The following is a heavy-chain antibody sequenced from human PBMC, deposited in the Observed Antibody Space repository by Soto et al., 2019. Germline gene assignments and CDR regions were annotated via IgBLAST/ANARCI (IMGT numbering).Heavy chain of an antibody. D-gene: IGHD1-1*01. CDR2: IYYSGST. V-gene: IGHV4-31*03. J-gene: IGHJ3*02. Sequence: SETLSLTCTVSGGSISSGGYYWSWIRQHPGKGLEWIGYIYYSGSTYYNPSLKSRVTISVDTSKNQFSLKLSSVTAADTAVYYCARGRTGNDAFEIWGQGTMVTV. CDR3: ARGRTGNDAFEI. CDR1: GGSISSGGYY.